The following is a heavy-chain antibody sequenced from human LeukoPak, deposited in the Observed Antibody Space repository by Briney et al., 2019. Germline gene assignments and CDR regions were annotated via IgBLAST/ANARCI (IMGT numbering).Heavy chain of an antibody. CDR1: GFTFGSYS. V-gene: IGHV3-21*01. J-gene: IGHJ3*02. CDR3: ARDHYGDYAFDI. D-gene: IGHD4-17*01. CDR2: ISSSSSYI. Sequence: GGSLRLSCAASGFTFGSYSMNWVRQAPGKGLEWVSSISSSSSYIYYADSVKGRFTISRDNAKNSLYLQMNSLRAEDTAVYYCARDHYGDYAFDIWGQGTMVTVSS.